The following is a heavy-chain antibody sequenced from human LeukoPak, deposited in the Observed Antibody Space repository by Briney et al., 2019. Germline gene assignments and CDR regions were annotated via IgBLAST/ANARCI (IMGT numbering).Heavy chain of an antibody. Sequence: PSETLSLTCIVSGSISSYYWTWIRQPPGKGLEWIGHSYFTGNPNYNPYLKSRVTISVGPTKNQFSLKLTSVPAADTAVYYCAGLRSTVAWASFDYWGQGILVTVSS. CDR2: SYFTGNP. CDR3: AGLRSTVAWASFDY. J-gene: IGHJ4*02. V-gene: IGHV4-59*08. CDR1: GSISSYY. D-gene: IGHD4-23*01.